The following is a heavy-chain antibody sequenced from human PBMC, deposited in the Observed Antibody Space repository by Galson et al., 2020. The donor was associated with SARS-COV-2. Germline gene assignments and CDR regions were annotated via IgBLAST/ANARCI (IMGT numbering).Heavy chain of an antibody. Sequence: SETLSLTCTVSGASISSGGYYWSWIRQPAGKGLGWIGRMYTSGSTNYNPSLKSRVTISGDTSKNQLSLKLSSVTAADTAVYYCAREYGLGYCSGDSCLNWFDPWGQGTLVTVSS. D-gene: IGHD2-15*01. CDR2: MYTSGST. CDR3: AREYGLGYCSGDSCLNWFDP. CDR1: GASISSGGYY. V-gene: IGHV4-61*02. J-gene: IGHJ5*02.